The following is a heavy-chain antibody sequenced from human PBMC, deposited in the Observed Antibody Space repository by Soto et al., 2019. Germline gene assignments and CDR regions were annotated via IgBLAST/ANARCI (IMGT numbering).Heavy chain of an antibody. Sequence: VQLVQSGAEVRKPGSSVKVSCKTSGGSLRTYVISWVRQAPGQGLEWMGGIIPFFDTTNYAQKFQGRVTMTADESTSTVYMELSSLRSEDTAVYYCAREGGGGYGSGDNYFDPWGQGTLVTVSS. J-gene: IGHJ5*02. D-gene: IGHD3-10*01. CDR1: GGSLRTYV. CDR3: AREGGGGYGSGDNYFDP. CDR2: IIPFFDTT. V-gene: IGHV1-69*01.